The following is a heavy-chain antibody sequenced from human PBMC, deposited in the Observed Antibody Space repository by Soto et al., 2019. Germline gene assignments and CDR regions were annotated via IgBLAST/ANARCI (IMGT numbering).Heavy chain of an antibody. D-gene: IGHD4-17*01. CDR1: GFTFSSFG. CDR2: ISYDGSYK. V-gene: IGHV3-30*18. J-gene: IGHJ5*02. CDR3: AKDLETTVTLYLFNWFDP. Sequence: QVQLVESGGGVVQPGRSLRLSCAASGFTFSSFGIHWVRQAPGKGLEWVSVISYDGSYKYYAASVKGRFTISRDNSKNTLYLQMNSLIAEDTAVYYCAKDLETTVTLYLFNWFDPWVQGTLVTVSS.